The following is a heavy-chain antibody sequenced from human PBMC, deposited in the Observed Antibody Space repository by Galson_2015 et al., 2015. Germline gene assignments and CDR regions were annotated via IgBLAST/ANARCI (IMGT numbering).Heavy chain of an antibody. Sequence: SVKVSCKASGYTFTGYYMHWVRQAPGQGLEWMGWINPNSGGTKYAQNFQGWVTMTRDTSISTVYMEMNRLRSDDTAVYYCAKDGGSSLYYMDVWGKGTTVTVSS. CDR3: AKDGGSSLYYMDV. CDR2: INPNSGGT. J-gene: IGHJ6*03. V-gene: IGHV1-2*04. D-gene: IGHD2-15*01. CDR1: GYTFTGYY.